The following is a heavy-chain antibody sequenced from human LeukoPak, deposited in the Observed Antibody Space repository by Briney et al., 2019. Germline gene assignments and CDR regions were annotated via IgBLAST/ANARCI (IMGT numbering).Heavy chain of an antibody. CDR3: ARLYGNYQNYFDY. CDR2: IYHSGTT. D-gene: IGHD1-7*01. CDR1: GVAISRGGYA. Sequence: SETLSLTCAVSGVAISRGGYAWNWIRQPPGKGLEWIAYIYHSGTTYYNPSLKSRVTISVDTSKNQFSLKLRSVTAADTAVYFCARLYGNYQNYFDYWGQGTLVTVSS. J-gene: IGHJ4*02. V-gene: IGHV4-30-2*01.